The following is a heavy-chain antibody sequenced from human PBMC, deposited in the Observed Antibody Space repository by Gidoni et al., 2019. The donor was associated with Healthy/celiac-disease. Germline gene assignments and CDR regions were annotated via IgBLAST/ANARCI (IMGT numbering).Heavy chain of an antibody. Sequence: EVQLLESGGGLVQPGGSLRLSCAASGLPFSSYAMSWVRQAPGKGLEWVSAISGSGGSTYYADSVKGRFTISRDNSKNTLYLQMNSLRAEDTAVYYCAKDQAYYDILTGYYGLDYWGQGTLVTVSS. J-gene: IGHJ4*02. CDR3: AKDQAYYDILTGYYGLDY. CDR2: ISGSGGST. V-gene: IGHV3-23*01. CDR1: GLPFSSYA. D-gene: IGHD3-9*01.